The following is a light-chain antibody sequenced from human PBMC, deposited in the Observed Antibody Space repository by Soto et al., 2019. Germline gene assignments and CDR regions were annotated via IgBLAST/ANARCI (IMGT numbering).Light chain of an antibody. Sequence: DIQMTQSPSSLSASVGDRVTITCRARQSISRFLNWYQHKPGEVPKLLIHDASILRSGVPSRFSGTGSGTDFTLTIASLQREDFATYYCQHASAIPVTFGGGTKVE. CDR3: QHASAIPVT. V-gene: IGKV1-39*01. J-gene: IGKJ4*01. CDR1: QSISRF. CDR2: DAS.